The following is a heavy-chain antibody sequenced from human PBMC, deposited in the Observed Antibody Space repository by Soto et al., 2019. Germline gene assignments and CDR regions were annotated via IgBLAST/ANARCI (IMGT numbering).Heavy chain of an antibody. CDR1: GYTFSKFY. J-gene: IGHJ3*02. CDR2: IAPNSGDT. Sequence: ASVKVSCKASGYTFSKFYMHWVRQAPGQGLEWMGWIAPNSGDTNIAQKFQGRVTMTRDTSISTAYMDLNRLRSDDTATYYCARTSYDILTGRLDAFDTWGQGTMVTVSS. V-gene: IGHV1-2*02. CDR3: ARTSYDILTGRLDAFDT. D-gene: IGHD3-9*01.